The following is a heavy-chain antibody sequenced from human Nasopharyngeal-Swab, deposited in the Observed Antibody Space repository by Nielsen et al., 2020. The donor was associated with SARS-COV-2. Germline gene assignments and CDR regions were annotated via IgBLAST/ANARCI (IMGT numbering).Heavy chain of an antibody. J-gene: IGHJ6*02. Sequence: SETLSLTCTVSGGSISSGGYYWSWIRQHPGKGLEWIGYIYYSGSTYYNPSLKSRVTISVDTSKNQFSLKLSSVTAADTAVYYCAGTQWYDYYGMDVWGQGTTVTVSS. CDR1: GGSISSGGYY. CDR2: IYYSGST. V-gene: IGHV4-31*03. D-gene: IGHD2-15*01. CDR3: AGTQWYDYYGMDV.